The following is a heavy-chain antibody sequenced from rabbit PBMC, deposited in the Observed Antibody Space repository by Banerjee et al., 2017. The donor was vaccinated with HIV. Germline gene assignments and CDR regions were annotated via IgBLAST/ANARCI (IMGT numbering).Heavy chain of an antibody. D-gene: IGHD4-1*01. CDR3: ARDLAGVIGWNFGL. Sequence: QSLEESGGDLVKPGASLTLTCKASGFSFSSSYWICWVRQAPGKGLELIGCIYGGDSGTTWYASWVNGRFTTSRTSSTTVTLQMTSLTAADTATYFCARDLAGVIGWNFGLWGPGTLVTVS. J-gene: IGHJ4*01. CDR2: IYGGDSGTT. V-gene: IGHV1S40*01. CDR1: GFSFSSSYW.